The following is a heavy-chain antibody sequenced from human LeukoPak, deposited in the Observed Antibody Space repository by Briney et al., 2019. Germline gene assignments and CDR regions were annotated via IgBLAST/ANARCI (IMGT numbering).Heavy chain of an antibody. Sequence: ASVKVSCKASGYTFTAFHMHWVRQAPGQGLEWMGWINPNSGGTDYAQDFQGRVTMTRDTSISTAYMEVTSLRFDDTALYYCARGDYYATSGLDFWGQGTLVTVSS. D-gene: IGHD3-22*01. CDR1: GYTFTAFH. J-gene: IGHJ4*02. V-gene: IGHV1-2*02. CDR3: ARGDYYATSGLDF. CDR2: INPNSGGT.